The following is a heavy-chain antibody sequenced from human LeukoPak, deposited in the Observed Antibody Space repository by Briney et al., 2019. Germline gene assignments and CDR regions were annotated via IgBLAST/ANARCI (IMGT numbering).Heavy chain of an antibody. D-gene: IGHD2-2*01. J-gene: IGHJ4*02. Sequence: PGGSLRLSCAASGFTFDDYAMHWVRQAPGKGLEWVSGISWNSGSIGYADSVKGRFTISRDNAKNSLYLQMNSLRAEDTAVYYCARNFVSYAEDYWGQGTLVTVSS. CDR3: ARNFVSYAEDY. CDR2: ISWNSGSI. CDR1: GFTFDDYA. V-gene: IGHV3-9*01.